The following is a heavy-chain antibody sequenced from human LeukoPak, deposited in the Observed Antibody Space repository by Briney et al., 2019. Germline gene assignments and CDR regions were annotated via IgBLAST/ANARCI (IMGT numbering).Heavy chain of an antibody. J-gene: IGHJ4*02. Sequence: SGGSLRLSCAASEFTFSSHWMTWVRQAPGKGLEWVANIKQDGSETYYVDSVKGRFTISRDNAKNSLYLQMNSLRAEDTAVYYCVRDVGDSWGQGTLVTVSS. CDR3: VRDVGDS. V-gene: IGHV3-7*01. CDR1: EFTFSSHW. D-gene: IGHD1-26*01. CDR2: IKQDGSET.